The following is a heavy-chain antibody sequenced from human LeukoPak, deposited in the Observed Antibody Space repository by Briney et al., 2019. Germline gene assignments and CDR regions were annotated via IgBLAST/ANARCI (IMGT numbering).Heavy chain of an antibody. CDR2: IYPGDSDT. CDR3: ARGPFDYGDSGSGVFDY. Sequence: GESLKISCKGSGYNFPTYWIGWVRQMPGKGLEWMGVIYPGDSDTRYSPSFQGQVTISADKSMNTAYLQWSSLKASDTAIYYCARGPFDYGDSGSGVFDYWGQGTLVTVSS. D-gene: IGHD4-17*01. J-gene: IGHJ4*02. V-gene: IGHV5-51*01. CDR1: GYNFPTYW.